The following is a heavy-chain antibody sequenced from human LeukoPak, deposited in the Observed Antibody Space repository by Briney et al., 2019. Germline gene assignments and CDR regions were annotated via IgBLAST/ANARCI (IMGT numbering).Heavy chain of an antibody. CDR1: GFTFSDYY. CDR2: IGSSGSTI. V-gene: IGHV3-11*01. Sequence: SWGSLRLSCAASGFTFSDYYMSWIRQAPGKGLEWVSYIGSSGSTIYYADSVKGRFTISRDNAKNSLYLQMNSLRAEDTAVYYCAKADSSGYYYRGWYYMDVWGKGTTVTVSS. J-gene: IGHJ6*03. CDR3: AKADSSGYYYRGWYYMDV. D-gene: IGHD3-22*01.